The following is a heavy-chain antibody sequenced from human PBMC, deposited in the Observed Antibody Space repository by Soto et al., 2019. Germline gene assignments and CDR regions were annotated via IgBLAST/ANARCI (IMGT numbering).Heavy chain of an antibody. Sequence: QVQLVQSGAEVKKPGASVKVSCKAAGYTFTSYAMHWVRQAPGQRLEWMGWINAGNGNTKYSQKFQGRVTITRDTSASTAYMELSSLRSEDTAVYYCARVTTVTTWDYWGQGTLVTVSS. CDR2: INAGNGNT. CDR1: GYTFTSYA. J-gene: IGHJ4*02. V-gene: IGHV1-3*01. CDR3: ARVTTVTTWDY. D-gene: IGHD4-17*01.